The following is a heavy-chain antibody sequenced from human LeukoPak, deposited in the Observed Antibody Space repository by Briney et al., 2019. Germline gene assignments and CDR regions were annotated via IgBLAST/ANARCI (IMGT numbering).Heavy chain of an antibody. J-gene: IGHJ3*02. CDR2: INPSGGST. CDR1: GYTFASYY. CDR3: ARGYSPHDAFDI. V-gene: IGHV1-46*01. D-gene: IGHD5-18*01. Sequence: ASVKVSCKASGYTFASYYMHWVRQAPGQGLEWMGIINPSGGSTSYAQKFQGRVTMTRDTSTSTVYMELNSLRSEDTAVYYCARGYSPHDAFDIWGQGTMVTVSS.